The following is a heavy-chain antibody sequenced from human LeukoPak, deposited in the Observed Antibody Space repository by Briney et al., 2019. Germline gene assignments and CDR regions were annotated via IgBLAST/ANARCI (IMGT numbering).Heavy chain of an antibody. J-gene: IGHJ4*02. Sequence: GGSLRLSCAASGFTFSSYAMSWVRQAPGKGLEWVSAISGSGGSTYYADSVKGRFTISRDNSMNTLYLQMNSLRAEDTAVYYCAKTSIAVAGPSDLDYWGQGTLVTVSS. CDR2: ISGSGGST. V-gene: IGHV3-23*01. CDR3: AKTSIAVAGPSDLDY. D-gene: IGHD6-19*01. CDR1: GFTFSSYA.